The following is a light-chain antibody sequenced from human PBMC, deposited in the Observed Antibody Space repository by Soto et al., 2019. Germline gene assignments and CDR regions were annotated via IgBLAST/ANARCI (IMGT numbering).Light chain of an antibody. Sequence: EIVMTQSPATLSVSPGERVTLSCRASLSVSDNLAWYQQKPGQAPRLLIYGASTRATTIPARFSGSGSGTEFTLTISSLQSEDFAVYYCQQSNNWPYTFGQGTKLDIK. V-gene: IGKV3-15*01. J-gene: IGKJ2*01. CDR2: GAS. CDR3: QQSNNWPYT. CDR1: LSVSDN.